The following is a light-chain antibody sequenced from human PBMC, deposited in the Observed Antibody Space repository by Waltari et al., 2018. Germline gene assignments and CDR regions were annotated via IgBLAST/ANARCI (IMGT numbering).Light chain of an antibody. J-gene: IGKJ5*01. CDR2: DGY. CDR3: QQANSFPIT. Sequence: DIQMTQSPSSVSASVADGVTIPCRASQDISSWLAWYQQKPGKAPNLLIYDGYSLQSGVPSRFSGSGSGTVFTLTISSLQPEDFATYYCQQANSFPITFGQGTRLEIK. CDR1: QDISSW. V-gene: IGKV1-12*01.